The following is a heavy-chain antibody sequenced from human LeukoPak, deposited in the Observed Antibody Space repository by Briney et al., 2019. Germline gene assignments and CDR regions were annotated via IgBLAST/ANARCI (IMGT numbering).Heavy chain of an antibody. CDR2: INPNSGGT. V-gene: IGHV1-2*02. D-gene: IGHD5-12*01. Sequence: GASVKVSCKASGYTFTGYYMHWVRQAPGQGLEWMGWINPNSGGTNYAQKFQGRVTMTRDTSISTAYMELSRLRSDDAAVYYCARGPGYTGPKYYFDSWAQGTLVTVSS. CDR3: ARGPGYTGPKYYFDS. CDR1: GYTFTGYY. J-gene: IGHJ4*02.